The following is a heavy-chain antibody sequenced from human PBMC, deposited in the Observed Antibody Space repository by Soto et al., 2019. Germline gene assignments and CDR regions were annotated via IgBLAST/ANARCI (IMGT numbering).Heavy chain of an antibody. D-gene: IGHD4-17*01. CDR1: GGTFSSYA. Sequence: SVKVSCKASGGTFSSYAISWVRQAPGQGLEWMGGIIPIFGTANYAQKFQGRVTITADESTSTAYMELSSLRSEDTAVYYCASSRLRPRPDYGMDVWGQGTTVTVSS. CDR2: IIPIFGTA. V-gene: IGHV1-69*13. CDR3: ASSRLRPRPDYGMDV. J-gene: IGHJ6*02.